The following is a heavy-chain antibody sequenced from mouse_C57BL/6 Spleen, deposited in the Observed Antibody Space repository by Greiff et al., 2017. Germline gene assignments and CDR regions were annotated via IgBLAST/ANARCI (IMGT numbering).Heavy chain of an antibody. Sequence: VQLQQSGAELVRPGTSVKVSCKASGYAFTNYLIEWVKQRPGQGLEWIGVINPGSGGTNYNEKFKGKATLTADKSSSTAYMQLSSLTSEDSAVYFCARSGYGNPYMDYWGQGTSVTVSS. D-gene: IGHD2-1*01. CDR3: ARSGYGNPYMDY. CDR1: GYAFTNYL. V-gene: IGHV1-54*01. CDR2: INPGSGGT. J-gene: IGHJ4*01.